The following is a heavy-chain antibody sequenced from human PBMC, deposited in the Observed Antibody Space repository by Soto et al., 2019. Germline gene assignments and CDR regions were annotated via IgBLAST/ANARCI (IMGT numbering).Heavy chain of an antibody. CDR3: ARDSQRVQIPSTGWFDP. V-gene: IGHV1-3*01. J-gene: IGHJ5*02. CDR2: INAADGDT. CDR1: GYRFSTSG. D-gene: IGHD2-2*01. Sequence: QVQLVQSGAELKKPGASVKISCETSGYRFSTSGIHWLCQAPGQSLEWMGWINAADGDTKYSQKFQGRVTLSRDTSSSTAYMELSSLTSEDTSIYYCARDSQRVQIPSTGWFDPWGQGTVVTVSS.